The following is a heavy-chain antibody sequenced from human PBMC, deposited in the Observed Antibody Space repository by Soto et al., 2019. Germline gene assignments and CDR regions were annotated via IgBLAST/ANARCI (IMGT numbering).Heavy chain of an antibody. J-gene: IGHJ4*02. D-gene: IGHD3-3*01. CDR3: ARGGKYYDFWSGYYKGGSSPSYCFGY. V-gene: IGHV4-34*01. CDR1: GGSFSRYY. Sequence: SETLSPTFAVHGGSFSRYYWSWIRQPPGTGLEWIGEINHSVYTNYNPQLKSRVTISVDASKKQFSLKLSSVTAADTAVDYCARGGKYYDFWSGYYKGGSSPSYCFGYWGQGALVPV. CDR2: INHSVYT.